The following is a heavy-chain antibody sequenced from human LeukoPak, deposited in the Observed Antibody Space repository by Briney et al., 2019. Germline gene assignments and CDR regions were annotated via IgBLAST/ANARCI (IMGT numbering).Heavy chain of an antibody. D-gene: IGHD3-9*01. CDR3: AKAEGYDILTGLDY. V-gene: IGHV3-21*04. CDR1: GFTFSTYS. CDR2: ISSSSSYI. J-gene: IGHJ4*02. Sequence: KSGWSLRLSCVASGFTFSTYSMNWVRQAPGKGLEWVSSISSSSSYIYYADSVRGRFTISRDNAKNTLYLQMNSLRTEDTAVYYCAKAEGYDILTGLDYWGQGTLVTVSS.